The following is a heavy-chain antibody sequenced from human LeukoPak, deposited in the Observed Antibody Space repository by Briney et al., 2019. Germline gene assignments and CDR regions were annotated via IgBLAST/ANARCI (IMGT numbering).Heavy chain of an antibody. CDR1: GDSISSYY. Sequence: PSETLSLTCTVSGDSISSYYWTWIRQPPGKGLEWIGYIYYSGSTNYNPSLKSRVTISVDTSKNQFSLKLNSVTAADTAVYYCAGENNYFDYWGQGTLVTVSS. V-gene: IGHV4-59*01. CDR2: IYYSGST. CDR3: AGENNYFDY. J-gene: IGHJ4*02.